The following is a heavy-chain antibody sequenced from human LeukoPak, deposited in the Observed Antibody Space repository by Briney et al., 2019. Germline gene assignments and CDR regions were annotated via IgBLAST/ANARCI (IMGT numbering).Heavy chain of an antibody. CDR3: ARDSVTSSEMVATIHAPHYYYYYGMDV. D-gene: IGHD5-12*01. J-gene: IGHJ6*02. CDR1: GYTFTSYY. Sequence: ASVKVSCKASGYTFTSYYMHWVRQAPGQGLEWMGIINPSGGSTSYAQKFQGRVTMTRDTSTSTVYMELSSLRSEDTAVYYCARDSVTSSEMVATIHAPHYYYYYGMDVWGQGTTVTVSS. CDR2: INPSGGST. V-gene: IGHV1-46*01.